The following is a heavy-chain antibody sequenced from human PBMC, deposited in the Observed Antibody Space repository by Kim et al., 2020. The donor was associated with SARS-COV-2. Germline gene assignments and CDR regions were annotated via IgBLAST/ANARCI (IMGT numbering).Heavy chain of an antibody. Sequence: ASVKVSCKASGYTFTSYAMHWVRQAPGQRLEWMGWINAGNGNTKYSQKFQGRVTITRDTSASTAYMELSSLRSEDTAVYYCARDYVDIVATNNYYYYGMDVWGQGTTVTVSS. D-gene: IGHD5-12*01. CDR1: GYTFTSYA. CDR2: INAGNGNT. J-gene: IGHJ6*02. CDR3: ARDYVDIVATNNYYYYGMDV. V-gene: IGHV1-3*01.